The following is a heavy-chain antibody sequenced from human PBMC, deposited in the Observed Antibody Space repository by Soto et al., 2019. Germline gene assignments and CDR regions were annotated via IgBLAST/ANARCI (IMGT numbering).Heavy chain of an antibody. J-gene: IGHJ3*02. V-gene: IGHV4-59*01. Sequence: KPSETLSLTCTVSGGSISSYYWSWIRQPPGKGLEWIGYIYYSGSTNYNPSLKSRVTISVDTSKNQFSLKLSSVTAADTAVYYCARPDGDYFAFDIWGQGTMVTV. D-gene: IGHD4-17*01. CDR2: IYYSGST. CDR3: ARPDGDYFAFDI. CDR1: GGSISSYY.